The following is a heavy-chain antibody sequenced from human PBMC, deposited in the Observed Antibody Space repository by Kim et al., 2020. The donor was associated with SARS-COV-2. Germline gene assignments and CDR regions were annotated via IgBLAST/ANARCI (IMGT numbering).Heavy chain of an antibody. CDR1: GYTLTELS. CDR3: ATSPTGTTHSYYGMDV. V-gene: IGHV1-24*01. CDR2: FDPEDGET. Sequence: ASVKVSCKVSGYTLTELSMHWVRQAPGKGLEWMGGFDPEDGETIYAQKFQGRVTMTEDTSTDTAYMELSSLRSEDTAVYYCATSPTGTTHSYYGMDVWGQGTTVTVSS. D-gene: IGHD1-1*01. J-gene: IGHJ6*02.